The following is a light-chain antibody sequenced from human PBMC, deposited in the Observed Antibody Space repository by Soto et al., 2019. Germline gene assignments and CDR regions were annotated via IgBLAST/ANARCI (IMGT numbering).Light chain of an antibody. Sequence: QSALTQPPSASGSPGQSVTISCTGTSSDVGSYNYVSWYQQHPGKAPKLIIYGVSQRPSGVPDRFSGSKSGNTASLTVSGLQAEDEADYYCSSYAGTNIVFGGGTKVTVL. CDR3: SSYAGTNIV. CDR2: GVS. V-gene: IGLV2-8*01. CDR1: SSDVGSYNY. J-gene: IGLJ2*01.